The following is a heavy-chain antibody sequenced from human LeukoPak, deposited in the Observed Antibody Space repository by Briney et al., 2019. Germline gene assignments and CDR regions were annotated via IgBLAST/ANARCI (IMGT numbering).Heavy chain of an antibody. V-gene: IGHV5-10-1*04. D-gene: IGHD3-22*01. CDR3: ARQFRDSSGYYSYYFDY. J-gene: IGHJ4*02. CDR1: GHSFTSYW. CDR2: IDPSDSYT. Sequence: NPGESLKISCKGSGHSFTSYWISWVRQMPGKGLEWMGRIDPSDSYTNYSPSFQGQVTISADKSISTAYLQWSSLKASDTAMYYCARQFRDSSGYYSYYFDYWGQGTLVTVSS.